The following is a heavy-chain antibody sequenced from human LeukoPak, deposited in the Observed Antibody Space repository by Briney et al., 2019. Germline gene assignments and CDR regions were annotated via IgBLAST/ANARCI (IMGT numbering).Heavy chain of an antibody. D-gene: IGHD6-13*01. CDR1: GYSISSGYY. J-gene: IGHJ4*02. CDR3: AREQQLFDY. V-gene: IGHV4-38-2*02. Sequence: PSETLSLTCAVSGYSISSGYYWGWIRQPPGKGLEWIGSIYHSGSTYYNPSLKSRVTISVDTSKNQSSLKLSSVTAADTAVYYCAREQQLFDYWGQGTLVTVSS. CDR2: IYHSGST.